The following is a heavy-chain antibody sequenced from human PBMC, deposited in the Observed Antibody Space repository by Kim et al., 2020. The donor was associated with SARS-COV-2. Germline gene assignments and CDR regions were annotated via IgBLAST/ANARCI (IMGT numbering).Heavy chain of an antibody. J-gene: IGHJ4*02. V-gene: IGHV4-30-2*01. CDR2: IYHSGST. CDR3: AREVVGRLERHGFDY. D-gene: IGHD1-1*01. Sequence: SETLSLTCAVSGGSISSGGYSWSWIRQPPGKGLEWIGYIYHSGSTYYNPSLKSRVTISVDRSKNQFSLKLSSVTAADTAVYYCAREVVGRLERHGFDYWGQGTLVTVSS. CDR1: GGSISSGGYS.